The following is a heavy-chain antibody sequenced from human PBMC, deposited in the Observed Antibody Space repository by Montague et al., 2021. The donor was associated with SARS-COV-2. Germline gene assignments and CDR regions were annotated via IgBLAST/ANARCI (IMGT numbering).Heavy chain of an antibody. CDR3: ARINSDPLDYYYYGMDV. D-gene: IGHD1-1*01. Sequence: PALVKPTQTLTLTCTFSGFSLSTSGMCVSWIRQPPGKAPEWLAPXDWDDDKYYSTSLKTRLTISKDTSKNQVVLTMTNMDPVDTATYYCARINSDPLDYYYYGMDVWGQGTTVTVSS. V-gene: IGHV2-70*01. CDR2: XDWDDDK. J-gene: IGHJ6*02. CDR1: GFSLSTSGMC.